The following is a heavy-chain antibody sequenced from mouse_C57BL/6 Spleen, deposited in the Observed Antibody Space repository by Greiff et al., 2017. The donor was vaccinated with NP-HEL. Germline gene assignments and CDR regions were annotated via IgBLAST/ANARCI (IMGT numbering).Heavy chain of an antibody. CDR2: IHPNSGST. Sequence: QVQLQQPGAELVKPGASVKLSCKASGYTFTSYWMHWVKQRPGQGLEWIGMIHPNSGSTNYNEKFKSKATLTVDKSSSTAYMQLSSLTSEYSSVYYCASYDRGFGYWGQGTLVTVSA. CDR1: GYTFTSYW. D-gene: IGHD2-12*01. J-gene: IGHJ3*01. CDR3: ASYDRGFGY. V-gene: IGHV1-64*01.